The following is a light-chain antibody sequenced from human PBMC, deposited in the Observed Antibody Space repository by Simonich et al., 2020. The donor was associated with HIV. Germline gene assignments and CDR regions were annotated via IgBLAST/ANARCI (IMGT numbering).Light chain of an antibody. V-gene: IGLV1-40*01. Sequence: QSVLTQPPSVSGAPGQRVTISCTGSSSNFGAGYDVHWYQQLPGTAPKLLIYGNSNRPSGVPDRFSDSKSGTSASLAITGLQAEDEADYYCQSYDYSLSGWVFGGGTKLTVL. CDR1: SSNFGAGYD. J-gene: IGLJ3*02. CDR2: GNS. CDR3: QSYDYSLSGWV.